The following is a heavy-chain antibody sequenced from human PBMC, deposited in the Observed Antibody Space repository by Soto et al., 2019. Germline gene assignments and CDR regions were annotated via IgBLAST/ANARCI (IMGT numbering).Heavy chain of an antibody. V-gene: IGHV1-46*01. CDR1: GYTFTSYY. Sequence: GASVKLSCKASGYTFTSYYMHWVRQAPGQGLEWMGIINPSGGSTSYAQKFQGRVTMTRDTSTSTVYMELSSLRSEDTAVYYCARDQYSGAYYDFWSGYIYGMDVWGQGTTVTVSS. CDR2: INPSGGST. D-gene: IGHD3-3*01. J-gene: IGHJ6*02. CDR3: ARDQYSGAYYDFWSGYIYGMDV.